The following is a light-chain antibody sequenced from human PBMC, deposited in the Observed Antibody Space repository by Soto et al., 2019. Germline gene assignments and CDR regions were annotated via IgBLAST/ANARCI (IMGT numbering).Light chain of an antibody. CDR2: GAS. CDR3: QHLNTYPRT. V-gene: IGKV1-9*01. J-gene: IGKJ2*01. Sequence: DIQLTQSPSFLSASVGDRVTITCRASQGISSYLVWYQQPPGKAPKLLIYGASTLQRGVSSRFSGSGSGTEFTLPISSRQPEDFATYYCQHLNTYPRTFGQGTKLEVK. CDR1: QGISSY.